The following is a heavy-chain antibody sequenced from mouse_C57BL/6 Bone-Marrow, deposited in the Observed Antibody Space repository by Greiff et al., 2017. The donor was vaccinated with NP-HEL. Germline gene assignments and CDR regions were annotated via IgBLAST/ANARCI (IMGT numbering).Heavy chain of an antibody. D-gene: IGHD1-1*01. CDR2: IWSGGST. J-gene: IGHJ1*03. V-gene: IGHV2-2*01. CDR3: ARNGDTTPWYFDV. Sequence: QVQLKESGPGLVQPSQSLSITCTVSGFSLTSYGVHWVRQSPGKGLEWLGVIWSGGSTDYNAAFISRLSISKDNSKSQVFFKMNSLQADDTAIYYCARNGDTTPWYFDVWGTGTTVTVSS. CDR1: GFSLTSYG.